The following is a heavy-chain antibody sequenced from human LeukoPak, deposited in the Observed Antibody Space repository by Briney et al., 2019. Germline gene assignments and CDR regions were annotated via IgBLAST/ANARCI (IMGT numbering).Heavy chain of an antibody. Sequence: GGSLRLSCAASGFTFSSYEMNWVRQAPGKGLEWVSYISSSGSTIYYADSVKGRFTISRDNAKNSLYLQMNSLRAEDTAVYYCARGNYCSGGSCYQTASFDYWGQGILVTVSS. CDR1: GFTFSSYE. D-gene: IGHD2-15*01. V-gene: IGHV3-48*03. CDR3: ARGNYCSGGSCYQTASFDY. CDR2: ISSSGSTI. J-gene: IGHJ4*02.